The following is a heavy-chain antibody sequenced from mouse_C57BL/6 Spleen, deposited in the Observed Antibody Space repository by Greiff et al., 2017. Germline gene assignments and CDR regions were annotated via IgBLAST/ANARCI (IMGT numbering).Heavy chain of an antibody. CDR2: IFAGIGST. J-gene: IGHJ2*01. CDR1: GYTFTSYW. V-gene: IGHV1-55*01. CDR3: ARGGIYYGCYFDY. Sequence: QVQLVEPGAEFVKPGASVKMSCKASGYTFTSYWITWVKQRPGQGLEWIGDIFAGIGSTNYNEKFKSKVTLSVDTSSRTAYMQLSSLTSEGSAVYYCARGGIYYGCYFDYWGQGTPLTVSS. D-gene: IGHD2-2*01.